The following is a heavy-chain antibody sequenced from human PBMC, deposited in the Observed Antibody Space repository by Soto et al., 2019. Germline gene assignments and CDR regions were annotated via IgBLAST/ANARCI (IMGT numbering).Heavy chain of an antibody. D-gene: IGHD2-2*02. CDR1: GFTFNTYG. V-gene: IGHV3-30*18. CDR3: AKFPYLYGSSPNSYKYYCYH. J-gene: IGHJ6*03. Sequence: PVGSLRLSGAASGFTFNTYGMHWVRQAPAKGLEWGAVISDDGSETYYVDFVKGRFTISKESSKNTLYLQMNSLRPEDTSVYYCAKFPYLYGSSPNSYKYYCYH. CDR2: ISDDGSET.